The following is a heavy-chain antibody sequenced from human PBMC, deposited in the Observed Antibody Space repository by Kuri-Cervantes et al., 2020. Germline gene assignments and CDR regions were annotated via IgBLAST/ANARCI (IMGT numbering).Heavy chain of an antibody. J-gene: IGHJ6*02. CDR1: GYTFTSYD. CDR3: ATHVDIVATITPVLYYYYYGMDV. Sequence: SVKVSCKASGYTFTSYDINWVRQAPGQGLEWMGGIIPIFGTANYAQKFQGRVTITADESTSTAYMELSSLRSEDTAVYYCATHVDIVATITPVLYYYYYGMDVWGQGTTVTVSS. V-gene: IGHV1-69*13. CDR2: IIPIFGTA. D-gene: IGHD5-12*01.